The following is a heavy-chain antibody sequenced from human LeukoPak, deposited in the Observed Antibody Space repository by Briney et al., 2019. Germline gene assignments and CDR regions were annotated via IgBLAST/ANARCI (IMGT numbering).Heavy chain of an antibody. D-gene: IGHD6-19*01. CDR3: AKDRPHSSGWGTPADF. CDR2: VPFDGIKK. CDR1: GFTFSTSG. V-gene: IGHV3-30*02. Sequence: GGSLRLSCAASGFTFSTSGMHWVRRAPVKGLEWVAYVPFDGIKKFYADSVRGRFTISRDNSKNTLYLQLNSLRPDDTAVYYCAKDRPHSSGWGTPADFWGQGTLVTVSS. J-gene: IGHJ4*02.